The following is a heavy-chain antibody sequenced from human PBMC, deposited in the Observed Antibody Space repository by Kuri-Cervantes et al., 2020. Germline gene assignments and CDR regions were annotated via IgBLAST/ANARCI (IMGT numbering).Heavy chain of an antibody. J-gene: IGHJ6*02. CDR2: IWYDGSNK. CDR3: ARDVKDSSSWYGYYYYGMDV. D-gene: IGHD6-13*01. CDR1: GFTFSSYG. Sequence: GESLKISCAASGFTFSSYGMHWVRQAPGKGLEWVAVIWYDGSNKYYADSAKGRFTISRDNSKNTLYLQMNSLRAEDTAVYYCARDVKDSSSWYGYYYYGMDVWGQGTTVTVSS. V-gene: IGHV3-33*01.